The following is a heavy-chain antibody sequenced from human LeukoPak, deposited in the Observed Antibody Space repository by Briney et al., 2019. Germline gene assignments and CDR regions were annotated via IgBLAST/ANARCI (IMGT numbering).Heavy chain of an antibody. V-gene: IGHV3-9*01. D-gene: IGHD7-27*01. CDR3: AKASQPLGGYFDY. CDR1: GFTFDDYA. J-gene: IGHJ4*02. CDR2: ISWNSGSI. Sequence: GRSLRLSCAASGFTFDDYAMHWVRQAPGKGLEWVSGISWNSGSIGYADSVKGRFTISRDNAKNSLYLQMNSLRAEDTALYYCAKASQPLGGYFDYWGQGTLVTVSS.